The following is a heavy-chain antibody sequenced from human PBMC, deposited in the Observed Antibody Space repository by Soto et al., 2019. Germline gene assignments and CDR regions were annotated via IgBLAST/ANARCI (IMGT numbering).Heavy chain of an antibody. J-gene: IGHJ4*02. CDR3: AKENCIHGGCYPFDY. CDR2: IYHSGTT. D-gene: IGHD2-15*01. V-gene: IGHV4-38-2*02. Sequence: PSETLSLTCSVSGASIAGSSYWSWIRQPAGKGLEWIGSIYHSGTTYYNPSLKNQVIISVDTSKNQFSLKLTSVTAADTAIYYCAKENCIHGGCYPFDYWGQGTLVTVSS. CDR1: GASIAGSSY.